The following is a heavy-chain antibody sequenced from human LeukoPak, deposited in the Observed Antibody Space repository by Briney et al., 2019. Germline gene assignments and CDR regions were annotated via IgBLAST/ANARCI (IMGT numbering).Heavy chain of an antibody. Sequence: SQTLSLTCTVSGGSISSGGYYWSWIRQHPGKGLEWIGYIYYSGSTYYNPSLKSRVTISVDTSKNQFSLKLSSVTAADTAVYYCARVSTVKTGYSSGWYSKTQVAFDYWGQGTLVTVSS. CDR3: ARVSTVKTGYSSGWYSKTQVAFDY. V-gene: IGHV4-31*03. J-gene: IGHJ4*02. D-gene: IGHD6-19*01. CDR1: GGSISSGGYY. CDR2: IYYSGST.